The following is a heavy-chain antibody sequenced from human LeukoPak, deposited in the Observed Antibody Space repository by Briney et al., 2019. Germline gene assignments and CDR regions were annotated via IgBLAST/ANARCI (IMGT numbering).Heavy chain of an antibody. J-gene: IGHJ4*02. Sequence: ASVKVSCKASGYTFTSYYMHWVRQSPGQGLEWMGIINPSGGSRSYAQKFQGRVTMTRDTSTSTVYMELSSLRSEDSAVYYCARRRHTVTGFDYWGQGTLVTVSS. CDR1: GYTFTSYY. V-gene: IGHV1-46*01. CDR3: ARRRHTVTGFDY. D-gene: IGHD4-11*01. CDR2: INPSGGSR.